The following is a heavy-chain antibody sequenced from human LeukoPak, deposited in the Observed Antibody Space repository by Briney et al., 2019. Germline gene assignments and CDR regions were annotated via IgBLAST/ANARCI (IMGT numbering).Heavy chain of an antibody. Sequence: PGGSLRLSCAASGLTFSNYDMNWVRQAPGKGLEWVSSIRSSSDYIYYADSVKGRFTISRDNSKNTLYLQMNSLRAEDTAVYYCARDDAFDIWGQGTMVTVSS. CDR2: IRSSSDYI. V-gene: IGHV3-21*04. CDR3: ARDDAFDI. CDR1: GLTFSNYD. J-gene: IGHJ3*02.